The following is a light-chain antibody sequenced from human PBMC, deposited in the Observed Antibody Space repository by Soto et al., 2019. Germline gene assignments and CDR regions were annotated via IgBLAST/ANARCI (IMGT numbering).Light chain of an antibody. CDR3: QQLDSYPIT. CDR1: QDIRSG. Sequence: IQLTQSPSSLSASVGDRVTITCRASQDIRSGLAWYQQKPGKAPKLLIYAASTLQSGVPSRFSGSGSGTAFTLTISSLQPEDFATYYCQQLDSYPITFGQGTRLEIK. V-gene: IGKV1-9*01. CDR2: AAS. J-gene: IGKJ5*01.